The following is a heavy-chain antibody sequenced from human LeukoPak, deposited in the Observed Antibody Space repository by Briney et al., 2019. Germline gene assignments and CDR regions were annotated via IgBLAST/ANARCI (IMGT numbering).Heavy chain of an antibody. J-gene: IGHJ4*02. CDR3: AREVSSGYYYLWDGNDY. Sequence: SETLSLTCAVYGGSFSGYYRSWIRQPPGKGLEWIGEINHSGSTNYNPSLKSRVTISVDTSKNQFSLKLSSVTAAATAVYYCAREVSSGYYYLWDGNDYWGQGTLVTVSS. V-gene: IGHV4-34*01. D-gene: IGHD3-22*01. CDR2: INHSGST. CDR1: GGSFSGYY.